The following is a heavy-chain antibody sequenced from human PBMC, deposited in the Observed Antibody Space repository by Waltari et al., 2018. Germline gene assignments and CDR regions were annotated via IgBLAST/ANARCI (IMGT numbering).Heavy chain of an antibody. CDR3: ARDSARNYDYISGGHAFDI. CDR2: ISSTSSYI. J-gene: IGHJ3*02. V-gene: IGHV3-21*02. Sequence: EVQLVESWGGLVKPGGSLRLSLAASGFLFGTYNINWVRQAPGKGLGWVSSISSTSSYIYYADSVKGRFTISRDNANNSLYLQMSSLRAEDTAIYYCARDSARNYDYISGGHAFDIWGQGTMITVSS. D-gene: IGHD3-16*01. CDR1: GFLFGTYN.